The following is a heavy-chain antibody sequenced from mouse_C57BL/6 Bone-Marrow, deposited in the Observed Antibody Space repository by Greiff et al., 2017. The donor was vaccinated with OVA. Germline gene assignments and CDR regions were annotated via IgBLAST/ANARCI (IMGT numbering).Heavy chain of an antibody. CDR3: TGYSNYEAWFAY. V-gene: IGHV1-5*01. D-gene: IGHD2-5*01. CDR1: GYTFTSYW. CDR2: IYPGNSDT. Sequence: VQLQQSGPVLARPGASVKMSCKTSGYTFTSYWMHWVKQRPGQGLEWIGAIYPGNSDTSYNQKFKGKAKLTAVTSASTAYMELSSLTNEDSAVYYCTGYSNYEAWFAYWGQGTLVTVSA. J-gene: IGHJ3*01.